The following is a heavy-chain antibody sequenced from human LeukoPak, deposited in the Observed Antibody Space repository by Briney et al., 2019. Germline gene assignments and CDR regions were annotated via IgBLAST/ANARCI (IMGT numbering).Heavy chain of an antibody. CDR2: IISSGSYM. CDR3: ARHYYDSSGYYSCDY. CDR1: GITVSSNY. V-gene: IGHV3-21*06. J-gene: IGHJ4*02. Sequence: GGSLRLSCAASGITVSSNYMSWVRQAPGKGLEWVSSIISSGSYMYYADSVKGRFTISGDNAKNSLYLQMNSLRAEDTAVYYCARHYYDSSGYYSCDYWGQGTLVIVSS. D-gene: IGHD3-22*01.